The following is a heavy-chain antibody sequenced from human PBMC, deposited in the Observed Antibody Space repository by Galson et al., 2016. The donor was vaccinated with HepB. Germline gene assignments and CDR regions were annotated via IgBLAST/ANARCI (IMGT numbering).Heavy chain of an antibody. CDR1: GFIFSTYA. V-gene: IGHV3-23*01. CDR3: ARRMLVGAGFDY. D-gene: IGHD1-26*01. Sequence: SLRLSCAGSGFIFSTYAMSWVRQAPGKGLEWVSSIRGSGGGIDYADSVKGRFTISRDNAKNSLYLHMNSLRVDDTALYYCARRMLVGAGFDYWGQGALVTVSS. J-gene: IGHJ4*02. CDR2: IRGSGGGI.